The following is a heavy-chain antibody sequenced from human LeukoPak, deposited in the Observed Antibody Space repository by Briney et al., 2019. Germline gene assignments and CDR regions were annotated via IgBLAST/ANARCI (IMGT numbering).Heavy chain of an antibody. CDR1: GYTFTSYY. D-gene: IGHD4-17*01. CDR2: INPSGGTT. CDR3: ARAPYGDYYFDY. J-gene: IGHJ4*02. V-gene: IGHV1-46*01. Sequence: ALVKVSYKASGYTFTSYYMHWVRQAPGQGLEWMGIINPSGGTTTYTQKFQGRVSMTRDTSTSTVYMELSSLRSEDTAVYYCARAPYGDYYFDYWGQGTLVTVSS.